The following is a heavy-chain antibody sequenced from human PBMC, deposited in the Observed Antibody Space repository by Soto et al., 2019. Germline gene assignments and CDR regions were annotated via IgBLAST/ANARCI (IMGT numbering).Heavy chain of an antibody. D-gene: IGHD1-26*01. V-gene: IGHV3-73*01. CDR2: IRNKANSFAT. J-gene: IGHJ5*01. CDR1: GFTFSGSA. CDR3: TILSGRFAS. Sequence: EVQLVESGGGLVQPGGSLKLSCAASGFTFSGSAMHWVRQASGKGLEWIGHIRNKANSFATAYAASVKGRFTIYRDDSKNTAYLQMNSLKTEDTAVYYCTILSGRFASRGQGTLVTVSS.